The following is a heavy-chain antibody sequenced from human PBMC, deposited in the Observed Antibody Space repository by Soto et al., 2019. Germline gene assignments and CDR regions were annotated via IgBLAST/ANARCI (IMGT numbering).Heavy chain of an antibody. CDR2: ISGYNGDT. CDR3: ARSLGSGTGFDY. J-gene: IGHJ4*02. Sequence: QIQLVQSAAEVLKPGASVKVSCKASGYTFSNYGISWVREAPGQGLEWTAWISGYNGDTKTAQSLQGRVTVTTDTSTSTAYMELRSLRSDDTAIYYCARSLGSGTGFDYWGQVTLVTVSS. D-gene: IGHD3-10*01. V-gene: IGHV1-18*01. CDR1: GYTFSNYG.